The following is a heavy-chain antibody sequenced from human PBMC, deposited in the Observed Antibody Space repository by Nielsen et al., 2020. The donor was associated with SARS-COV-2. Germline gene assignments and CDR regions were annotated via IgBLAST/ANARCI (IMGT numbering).Heavy chain of an antibody. Sequence: SETLSLTCAVSGDSISSSNWWSWVRQAPGKGLEWIGEIYHSGNTNYNPSLRSRVTISLDKSKNQFSLNLSSVTAADTAVYYCARHVDTAMVTVWFDPWGQGTLVTVSS. D-gene: IGHD5-18*01. J-gene: IGHJ5*02. CDR2: IYHSGNT. CDR1: GDSISSSNW. V-gene: IGHV4-4*02. CDR3: ARHVDTAMVTVWFDP.